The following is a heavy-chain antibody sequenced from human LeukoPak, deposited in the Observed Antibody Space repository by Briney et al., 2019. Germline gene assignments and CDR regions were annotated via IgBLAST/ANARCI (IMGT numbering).Heavy chain of an antibody. CDR3: ARPRGSFPYNWFDP. J-gene: IGHJ5*02. D-gene: IGHD1-26*01. Sequence: GASVKVSCKASGYTFTSYAMHWVRQAPGQRLEWMGWINAGNGNTKYSQKFQGRVTITRDTSASTAYMELSSLRSEDTAVYYCARPRGSFPYNWFDPWGQGTLVTVSS. CDR1: GYTFTSYA. CDR2: INAGNGNT. V-gene: IGHV1-3*01.